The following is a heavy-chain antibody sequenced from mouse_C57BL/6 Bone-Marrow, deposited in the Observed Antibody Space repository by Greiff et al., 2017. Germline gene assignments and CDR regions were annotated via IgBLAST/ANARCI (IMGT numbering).Heavy chain of an antibody. V-gene: IGHV1-55*01. CDR2: IYPGGGST. CDR1: GYTFTSYW. Sequence: VQLQQPGAELVKPWASVSMSCKASGYTFTSYWLTWLNPRPRRALVWIGDIYPGGGSTNYNEKFKSKATLTVDTSSSTAYMQLSSLTSEDSAAYYCARNFYYYGSSESWGQGTTLTVSS. J-gene: IGHJ2*01. D-gene: IGHD1-1*01. CDR3: ARNFYYYGSSES.